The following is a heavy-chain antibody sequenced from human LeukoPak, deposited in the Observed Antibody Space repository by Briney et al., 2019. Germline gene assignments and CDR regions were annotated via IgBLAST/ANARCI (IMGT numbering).Heavy chain of an antibody. Sequence: SETLSLTCTVSGGSISSSSYYWGWIRQPPGTGLEWIGSIYYSGSTYYNPSLKSRVTISVDTSKNQFSLKLSSVTAADTAVYYCARHVVVVPAAMAEGNYFDYWGQGTLVTVSS. J-gene: IGHJ4*02. CDR1: GGSISSSSYY. CDR2: IYYSGST. V-gene: IGHV4-39*01. CDR3: ARHVVVVPAAMAEGNYFDY. D-gene: IGHD2-2*01.